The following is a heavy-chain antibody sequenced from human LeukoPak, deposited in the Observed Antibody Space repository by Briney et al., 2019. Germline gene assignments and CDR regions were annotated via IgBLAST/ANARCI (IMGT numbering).Heavy chain of an antibody. CDR1: GGSISSGSYY. V-gene: IGHV4-61*02. CDR2: IYTSGST. D-gene: IGHD1-26*01. CDR3: ARRQSGSYYYYYYMDV. J-gene: IGHJ6*03. Sequence: SETLSLTCTVSGGSISSGSYYWSWIRQPAGKGLEWIGRIYTSGSTNYNPSLKSRVTTSVDTSKNQFSLKLSSVTAADTAVYYCARRQSGSYYYYYYMDVWGKGTTVTVSS.